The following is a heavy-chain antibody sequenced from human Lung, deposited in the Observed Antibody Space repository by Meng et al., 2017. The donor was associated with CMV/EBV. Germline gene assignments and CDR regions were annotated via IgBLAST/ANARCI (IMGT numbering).Heavy chain of an antibody. CDR3: ARDQRTSISARVSGSCFAY. D-gene: IGHD1-26*01. Sequence: ASXXVSXKASGYTFTSYQMHWVRQAPGQGLEWMGVINPSGGRTDYAQKFQGRVTMTRDTSTNTVYMELNSLRSEDTAVYFCARDQRTSISARVSGSCFAYWXQGTXVTVSS. CDR2: INPSGGRT. CDR1: GYTFTSYQ. V-gene: IGHV1-46*01. J-gene: IGHJ4*02.